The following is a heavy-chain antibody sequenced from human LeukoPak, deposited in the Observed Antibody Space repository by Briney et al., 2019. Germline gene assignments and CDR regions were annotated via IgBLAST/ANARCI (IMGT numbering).Heavy chain of an antibody. CDR2: INQDGSEK. J-gene: IGHJ5*02. CDR3: ARAHTSGCDWLDP. D-gene: IGHD6-19*01. CDR1: GFTFTSHW. V-gene: IGHV3-7*03. Sequence: PGGSLRLSCAASGFTFTSHWMTWVRQAPGKGLEWVANINQDGSEKYYVDSVKGRFTISRDNAKNSLYLQMSSLRAEDTAVYHCARAHTSGCDWLDPWGQGTLVTVSS.